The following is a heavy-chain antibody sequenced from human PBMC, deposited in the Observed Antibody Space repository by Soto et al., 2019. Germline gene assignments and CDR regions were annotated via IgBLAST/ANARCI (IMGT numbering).Heavy chain of an antibody. CDR3: ASSIN. Sequence: LSCTSSEFRFSGYGMHWVRQAPGKGLDWVGVIWYDGSNKDYAESVKGRFTISRDNSKNMLYLQMNSLRADDTAVYYCASSINWGQGTLVTVSS. J-gene: IGHJ4*02. CDR2: IWYDGSNK. CDR1: EFRFSGYG. V-gene: IGHV3-33*03.